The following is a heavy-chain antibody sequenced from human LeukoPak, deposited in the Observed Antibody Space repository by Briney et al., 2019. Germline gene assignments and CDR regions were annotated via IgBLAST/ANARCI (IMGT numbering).Heavy chain of an antibody. J-gene: IGHJ4*02. CDR1: GYTFTSYD. CDR2: MNPNSGNT. V-gene: IGHV1-8*01. D-gene: IGHD6-19*01. Sequence: ASVKVSCKASGYTFTSYDVNWVRQATGQGLEWMGWMNPNSGNTGYAQKFQGRVTMTRNTSISTAYMELSSLRSEDTAVYYCARGRQYSSGWYGVYWGQGTLVTVSS. CDR3: ARGRQYSSGWYGVY.